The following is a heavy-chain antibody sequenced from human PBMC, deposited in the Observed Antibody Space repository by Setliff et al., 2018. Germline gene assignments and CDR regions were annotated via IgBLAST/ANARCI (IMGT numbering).Heavy chain of an antibody. CDR2: INNSGSI. Sequence: GGSLRLSCAASGFIVSDKHMTWVRQARGKGLEWVSVINNSGSIYYADSVKGRFTISRDESKNTLSLQMNSLTVEDTALYYCAIDLGTWFDPWGQGTLVTVSS. D-gene: IGHD3-16*01. J-gene: IGHJ5*02. V-gene: IGHV3-53*01. CDR1: GFIVSDKH. CDR3: AIDLGTWFDP.